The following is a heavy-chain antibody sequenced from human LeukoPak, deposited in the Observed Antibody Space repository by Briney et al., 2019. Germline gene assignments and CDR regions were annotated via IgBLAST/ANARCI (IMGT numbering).Heavy chain of an antibody. V-gene: IGHV1-69*13. CDR2: IIPIFGTA. J-gene: IGHJ4*02. D-gene: IGHD6-19*01. CDR3: VIVAVAGFVDY. CDR1: GYTFTSYD. Sequence: ASVKVSCKASGYTFTSYDINWVRQAPGQGLEWMGGIIPIFGTANYAQKFQGRVTITADESTSTAYMELSSLRSEDTAVYYCVIVAVAGFVDYWGQGTLVTVSS.